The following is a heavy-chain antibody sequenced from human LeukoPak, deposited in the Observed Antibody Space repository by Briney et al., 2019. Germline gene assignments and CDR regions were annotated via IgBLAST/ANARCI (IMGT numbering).Heavy chain of an antibody. CDR1: GDSISSTRSSYC. CDR3: ASHGPSGSYFAFDY. Sequence: SETLSLTRTVSGDSISSTRSSYCWGWIRQPPGKELEWIASVYYSGATYYNPSLRSRVTISVDTSKNQFSLKVSSVTAADTAVYYCASHGPSGSYFAFDYWGQGTLVTVSS. D-gene: IGHD3-10*01. CDR2: VYYSGAT. J-gene: IGHJ4*02. V-gene: IGHV4-39*07.